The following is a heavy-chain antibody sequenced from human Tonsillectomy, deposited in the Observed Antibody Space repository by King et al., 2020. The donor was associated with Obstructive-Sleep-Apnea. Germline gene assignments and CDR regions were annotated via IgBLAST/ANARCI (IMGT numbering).Heavy chain of an antibody. CDR1: GYTFTSYY. Sequence: VQLVESGAEVKKPGASVKVSCKASGYTFTSYYMHWVRQAPGQGLEWMGIINPSGGSTSYAQKFQGRVTMTRDTSTSTVYMELSSLRSEDTAVYYCASTYYYDSSGYYGYFQHWGQGTLVTVSS. V-gene: IGHV1-46*01. CDR2: INPSGGST. J-gene: IGHJ1*01. CDR3: ASTYYYDSSGYYGYFQH. D-gene: IGHD3-22*01.